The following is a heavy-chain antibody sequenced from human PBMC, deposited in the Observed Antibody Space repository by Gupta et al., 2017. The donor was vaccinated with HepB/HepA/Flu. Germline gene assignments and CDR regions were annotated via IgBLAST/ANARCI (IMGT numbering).Heavy chain of an antibody. D-gene: IGHD1-26*01. CDR3: ARWGLLYQAAFDI. CDR2: IYYSGST. Sequence: QLQLQESGPGLVKPSETLSLTCTVSGGSISSSSYYWGWIRQPPGKGLEWIGSIYYSGSTYYNPALKSRVTISVDTSKNQFSLKLSSVTAADTAVYYCARWGLLYQAAFDIWGQGTMVTVSS. J-gene: IGHJ3*02. V-gene: IGHV4-39*01. CDR1: GGSISSSSYY.